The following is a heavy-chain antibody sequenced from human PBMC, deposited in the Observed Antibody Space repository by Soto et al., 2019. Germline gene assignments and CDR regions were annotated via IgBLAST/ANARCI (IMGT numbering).Heavy chain of an antibody. CDR2: MYPGDSDT. Sequence: PGESLKISCRGSGYDFNTNWFGWVRQLPGRGLEWVGIMYPGDSDTRYNPSLQGHVTLSVDVTVSTAFLQWRSLETSDTGMYFCARLPRDCNKTSCYYADHWGQGTQDTV. CDR3: ARLPRDCNKTSCYYADH. D-gene: IGHD3-3*01. CDR1: GYDFNTNW. J-gene: IGHJ4*02. V-gene: IGHV5-51*01.